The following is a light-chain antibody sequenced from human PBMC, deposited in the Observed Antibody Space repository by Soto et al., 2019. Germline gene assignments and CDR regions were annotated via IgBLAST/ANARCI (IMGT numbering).Light chain of an antibody. J-gene: IGLJ3*02. CDR2: NVN. V-gene: IGLV2-14*03. CDR1: SSDLGDYNS. Sequence: QSVLTQPASVSGSPGQSITISCTGTSSDLGDYNSVSWYQHHPDKAPKLMIYNVNYRPSGVSNRFSGYKSGNTASLTISGLQAEDEADYYCSSYKSSDTWVFGGGTQLTVL. CDR3: SSYKSSDTWV.